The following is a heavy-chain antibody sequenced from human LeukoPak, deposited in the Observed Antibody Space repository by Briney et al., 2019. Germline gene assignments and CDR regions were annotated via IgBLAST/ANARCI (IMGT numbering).Heavy chain of an antibody. CDR2: IIPIYGTP. J-gene: IGHJ5*02. CDR1: GGTFSSYA. V-gene: IGHV1-69*01. Sequence: GSSVKVSCKASGGTFSSYAISWVRQAPGQGLEWMGGIIPIYGTPNYAQKFQGRVTITADESTRTAYMELSSLRSEDTAVYYCARVTGGRYCSTTSCYMRGWFDPWGQGTLVTVSS. CDR3: ARVTGGRYCSTTSCYMRGWFDP. D-gene: IGHD2-2*02.